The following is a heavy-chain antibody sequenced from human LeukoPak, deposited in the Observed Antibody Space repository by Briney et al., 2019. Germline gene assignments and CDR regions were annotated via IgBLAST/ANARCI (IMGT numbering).Heavy chain of an antibody. J-gene: IGHJ3*01. Sequence: PGGSLRLSCDASGFTLSDYYMTWIRQAPGKGLEWISYITSSGTSTYYPVSVRGRFTISRDNARNSVYLQMKYLRADGTAVYYCARDVGATTSASFDLWGQGTIVTVSS. V-gene: IGHV3-11*01. CDR2: ITSSGTST. D-gene: IGHD1-26*01. CDR1: GFTLSDYY. CDR3: ARDVGATTSASFDL.